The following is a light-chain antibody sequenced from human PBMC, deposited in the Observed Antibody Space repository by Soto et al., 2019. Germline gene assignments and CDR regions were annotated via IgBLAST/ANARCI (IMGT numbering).Light chain of an antibody. J-gene: IGLJ2*01. Sequence: QSVLTQPPSASGSPGQSVTISCTGTSSDIDGYIYVSWYQQHPGKAPKLMIYDVNKRPSDVPDRFSGSKSGNTASLTVSGLQAEDEADYYCSSFARNSNSLVAFGGGTKVTVL. V-gene: IGLV2-8*01. CDR2: DVN. CDR1: SSDIDGYIY. CDR3: SSFARNSNSLVA.